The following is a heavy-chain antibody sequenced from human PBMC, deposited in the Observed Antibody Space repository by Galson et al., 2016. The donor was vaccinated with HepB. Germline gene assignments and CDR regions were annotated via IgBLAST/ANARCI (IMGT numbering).Heavy chain of an antibody. CDR3: ARHGPCGGDCYSDY. V-gene: IGHV5-10-1*01. J-gene: IGHJ4*02. CDR2: IDPSDSYA. CDR1: GYTFTSYW. Sequence: QSGAEVKKPGESLRISCKVSGYTFTSYWITWVRQMPGKGLEWMGRIDPSDSYATYNPSFQGRATISVDKSINTAFLQWSSLKASDTAMYYCARHGPCGGDCYSDYWGQGTLVTASS. D-gene: IGHD2-21*02.